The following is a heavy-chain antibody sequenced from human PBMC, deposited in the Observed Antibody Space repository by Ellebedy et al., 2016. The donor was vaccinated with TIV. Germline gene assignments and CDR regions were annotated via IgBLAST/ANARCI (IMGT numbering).Heavy chain of an antibody. CDR1: GDTLITYA. Sequence: AASVKVSCKASGDTLITYAIYWVRQAPGQSLEWMGWIKVGNGNTKYSEKFQGRLTITWDTSASTAYMELNSLTSEDTAVYYCTRGPLVGTNWFDPWGQGTLVTVSS. CDR3: TRGPLVGTNWFDP. J-gene: IGHJ5*02. CDR2: IKVGNGNT. V-gene: IGHV1-3*01. D-gene: IGHD1-26*01.